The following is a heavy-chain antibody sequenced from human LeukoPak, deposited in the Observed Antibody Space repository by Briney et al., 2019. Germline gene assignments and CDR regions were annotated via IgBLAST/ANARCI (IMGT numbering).Heavy chain of an antibody. Sequence: GASVKVSCKASGYTFTSYGISWVRQAPGQGLEWMGWISAYNGNTNYAQKLQGRVTMTTDTSTSTAYMELRSLRSDDTAVYYCARDLRSIAAAGHVGVFDYWGQGTLVTVSS. CDR1: GYTFTSYG. CDR3: ARDLRSIAAAGHVGVFDY. V-gene: IGHV1-18*01. J-gene: IGHJ4*02. CDR2: ISAYNGNT. D-gene: IGHD6-13*01.